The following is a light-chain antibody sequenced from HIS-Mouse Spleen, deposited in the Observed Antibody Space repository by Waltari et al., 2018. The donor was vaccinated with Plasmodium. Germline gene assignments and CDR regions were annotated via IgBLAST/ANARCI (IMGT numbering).Light chain of an antibody. V-gene: IGLV3-10*01. J-gene: IGLJ3*02. CDR3: YSTDSSGNHRV. CDR1: ALPKKY. CDR2: EDS. Sequence: SYELTQPPSVSVSPGQTARITCSGDALPKKYAYWYQQKSGQAPVLVIYEDSKRPSGVPEGFAGSSSGTMATLTISGAQVDDEADYDCYSTDSSGNHRVFGGGTKLTVL.